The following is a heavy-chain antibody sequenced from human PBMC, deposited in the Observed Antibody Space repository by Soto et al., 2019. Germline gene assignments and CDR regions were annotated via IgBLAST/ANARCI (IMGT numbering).Heavy chain of an antibody. CDR1: GDSVSSNSAA. D-gene: IGHD1-20*01. CDR2: TYYRSKWYN. Sequence: SQTLSLTCAISGDSVSSNSAAWNWIRQSPSRGLEWLGRTYYRSKWYNDYAVSVKSRITINPDTSKNQFSLQLNSVTPEDTAVYYCARGSRNNWSDVSTLDYWGQGTLVTVSS. J-gene: IGHJ4*02. CDR3: ARGSRNNWSDVSTLDY. V-gene: IGHV6-1*01.